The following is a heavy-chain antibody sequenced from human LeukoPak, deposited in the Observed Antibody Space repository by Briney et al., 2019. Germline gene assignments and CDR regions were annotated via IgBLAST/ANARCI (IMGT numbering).Heavy chain of an antibody. D-gene: IGHD3-22*01. CDR3: ARDGDYYDSSGYYYGALKAFDI. J-gene: IGHJ3*02. CDR2: IYSAGST. CDR1: GFTVSSNS. Sequence: GGSLRLSCTVSGFTVSSNSMSWVRQAPGKGLEWVSFIYSAGSTHYSDSVKGRFTISIDNSKNTLYLQMNSLRAEDTAVYYCARDGDYYDSSGYYYGALKAFDIWGQGTMVTVSS. V-gene: IGHV3-53*01.